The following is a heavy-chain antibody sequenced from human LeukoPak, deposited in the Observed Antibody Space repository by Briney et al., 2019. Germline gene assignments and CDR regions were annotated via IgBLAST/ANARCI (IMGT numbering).Heavy chain of an antibody. J-gene: IGHJ4*02. CDR1: GFTFDDYA. V-gene: IGHV3-9*01. CDR2: ISWNSGSI. D-gene: IGHD2-15*01. CDR3: AKVGSAWVS. Sequence: GRSLRLSCAASGFTFDDYAMHWVRQAPGKGLGWVSGISWNSGSIGYADSVKGRFTISRDNAKNSLYLQMNSLRAEDTALYYCAKVGSAWVSWGQGTLVTVSS.